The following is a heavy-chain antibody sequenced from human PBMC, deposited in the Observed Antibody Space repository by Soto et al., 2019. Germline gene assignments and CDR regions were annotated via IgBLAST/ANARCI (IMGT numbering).Heavy chain of an antibody. CDR2: IHYSGST. CDR3: ARADVAARHSLYFYYYGLNI. CDR1: GGSVRGSY. D-gene: IGHD6-6*01. Sequence: SETLSLTCTVSGGSVRGSYWSWLRQSPGMGLDWIDYIHYSGSTNYNPSLTGRVTISQDTSKNQFSLKMKSVTAAETAVYYCARADVAARHSLYFYYYGLNIWGQGTSVTVSS. J-gene: IGHJ6*02. V-gene: IGHV4-59*02.